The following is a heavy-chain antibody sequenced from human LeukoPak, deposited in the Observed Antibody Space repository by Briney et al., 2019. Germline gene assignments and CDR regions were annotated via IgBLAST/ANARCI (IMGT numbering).Heavy chain of an antibody. CDR3: VRHDCNGGKCYLDY. CDR1: GFTFSNYA. J-gene: IGHJ4*02. D-gene: IGHD2-15*01. V-gene: IGHV3-30*04. Sequence: GGSLRLSCATSGFTFSNYAMHWLRQAPGKGLEWVTVISYDGNDKYYADSVKGRFTISRDKSKNTLSVQMNSLSAEDTAVYYCVRHDCNGGKCYLDYWGQGTLVTVSS. CDR2: ISYDGNDK.